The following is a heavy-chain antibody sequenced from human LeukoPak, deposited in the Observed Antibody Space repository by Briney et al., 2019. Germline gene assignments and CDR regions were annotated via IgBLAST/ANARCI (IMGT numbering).Heavy chain of an antibody. D-gene: IGHD2-2*02. J-gene: IGHJ4*02. CDR3: ARFYCSSTSCYTQFDY. V-gene: IGHV1-2*02. Sequence: ASVKVSCKASGYTFTGYYMHWVRQAPGQGLEWMGWINPNSGGTNYAQKFQGRVTMTTDTSTSTAYMELRSLRSDDTAVYYCARFYCSSTSCYTQFDYWGQGTLVTVSS. CDR2: INPNSGGT. CDR1: GYTFTGYY.